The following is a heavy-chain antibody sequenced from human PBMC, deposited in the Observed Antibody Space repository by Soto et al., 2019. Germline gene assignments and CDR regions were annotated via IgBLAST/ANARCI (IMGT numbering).Heavy chain of an antibody. J-gene: IGHJ6*02. CDR3: ARGGGRYDFWSGYLPGMDV. V-gene: IGHV4-34*01. D-gene: IGHD3-3*01. CDR2: INHSGST. Sequence: SETLSLTCAVYGGSFSGYYWSWIRQPPGKGLEWIGEINHSGSTNYNPSLKSRVTISVDTSKNQFSLKLSSVTAADTAVYYCARGGGRYDFWSGYLPGMDVWGQGTTVT. CDR1: GGSFSGYY.